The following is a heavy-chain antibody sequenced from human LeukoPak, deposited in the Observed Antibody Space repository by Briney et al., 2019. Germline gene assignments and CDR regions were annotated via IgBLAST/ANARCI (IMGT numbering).Heavy chain of an antibody. J-gene: IGHJ4*02. CDR1: GFTFSSYS. D-gene: IGHD3-22*01. CDR3: ARDHGVITMMNGGDY. V-gene: IGHV3-21*01. CDR2: ISKSSSSI. Sequence: PGGSLRLPCAASGFTFSSYSINWVRQAPGKGLQWVSSISKSSSSIYYADSVKGRFTISRDNAKNSLYLQMNSLRAEDTAVYYCARDHGVITMMNGGDYWGQGTLVTVSS.